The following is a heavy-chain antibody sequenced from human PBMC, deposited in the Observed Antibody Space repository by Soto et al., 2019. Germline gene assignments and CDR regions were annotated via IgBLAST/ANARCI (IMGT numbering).Heavy chain of an antibody. CDR3: ARDIGSFAYGEGY. V-gene: IGHV4-4*07. CDR1: GGSINSYW. Sequence: SATLSLTCTVTGGSINSYWWSWVRQPAGKGLEWIGRVYSSGTTDYNPSLNSRATMSVETSKNQFSLKLSSVTAADTAVYYCARDIGSFAYGEGYWGPGIQVTV. D-gene: IGHD3-10*01. CDR2: VYSSGTT. J-gene: IGHJ4*02.